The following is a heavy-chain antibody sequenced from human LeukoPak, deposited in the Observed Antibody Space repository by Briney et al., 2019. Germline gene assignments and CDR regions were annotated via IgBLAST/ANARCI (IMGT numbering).Heavy chain of an antibody. V-gene: IGHV3-23*01. CDR3: AKRPYCSGTVCYHIDY. Sequence: GGSLRLSCAASGFTFSSYAMSWVRQAPGKGMEWVSTISGSGGSAYYADSVKGRFTISRDNSKNTLYLQLSNLRAEDTALYYCAKRPYCSGTVCYHIDYWGQGTLVTVSS. CDR2: ISGSGGSA. J-gene: IGHJ4*02. CDR1: GFTFSSYA. D-gene: IGHD2-15*01.